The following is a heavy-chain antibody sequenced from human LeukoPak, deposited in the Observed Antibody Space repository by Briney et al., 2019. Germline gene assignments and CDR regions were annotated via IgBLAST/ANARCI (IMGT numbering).Heavy chain of an antibody. V-gene: IGHV3-21*05. Sequence: GGALRLSCAASGFSFSRYAMNWVRQAPGKGLEWVDFVNARRADILYAHSVSRRFTISRDNAKNSLYLHMNSLREEDRGVYYCARDTYEPLLIDFWRQGGIVTVSS. D-gene: IGHD2-15*01. CDR3: ARDTYEPLLIDF. J-gene: IGHJ4*02. CDR2: VNARRADI. CDR1: GFSFSRYA.